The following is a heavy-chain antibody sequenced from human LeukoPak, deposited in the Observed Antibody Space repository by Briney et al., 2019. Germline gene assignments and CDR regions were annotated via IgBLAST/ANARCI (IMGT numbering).Heavy chain of an antibody. Sequence: SETLSLTCAVYGGSFSGDYWNWIRQPPGKGLEWSGEINHSGSTNSNPSLTSRVTISVDRSKNQFSLKLSSVTAADTAVYYCARRPRYSSGWYYFDSWGQGTLVTVSS. J-gene: IGHJ4*02. CDR3: ARRPRYSSGWYYFDS. CDR1: GGSFSGDY. CDR2: INHSGST. D-gene: IGHD6-19*01. V-gene: IGHV4-34*01.